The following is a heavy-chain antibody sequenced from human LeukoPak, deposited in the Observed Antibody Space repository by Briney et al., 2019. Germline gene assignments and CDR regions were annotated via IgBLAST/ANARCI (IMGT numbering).Heavy chain of an antibody. CDR2: IYTSGST. J-gene: IGHJ3*02. D-gene: IGHD3-10*01. CDR1: GGSISSSSYY. V-gene: IGHV4-61*02. Sequence: TPSETLSLTCTVSGGSISSSSYYWSWIRQPAGKGLEWIGRIYTSGSTNYNPSLKSRVTLSVDTSKNQFSLKLSSVTAADTAVYYCAREVVRGLKGDAFDIWGQGTMVTVSS. CDR3: AREVVRGLKGDAFDI.